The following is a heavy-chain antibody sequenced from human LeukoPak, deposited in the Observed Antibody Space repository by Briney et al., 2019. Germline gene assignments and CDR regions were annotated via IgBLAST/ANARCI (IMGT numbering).Heavy chain of an antibody. CDR2: INHSGST. V-gene: IGHV4-34*01. CDR3: ASGPGLLLWFGELFCNWFDP. D-gene: IGHD3-10*01. J-gene: IGHJ5*02. CDR1: GGSFSCYY. Sequence: PSETLSLTCAVYGGSFSCYYWSWIRQPPGKGLEWIGEINHSGSTNYNPSLKSRVTISVDTSKNQFSLKLSSVTAADTAMYYCASGPGLLLWFGELFCNWFDPWDQGTLVTVSS.